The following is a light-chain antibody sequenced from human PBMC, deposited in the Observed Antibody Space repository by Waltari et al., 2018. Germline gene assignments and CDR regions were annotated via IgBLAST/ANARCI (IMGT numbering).Light chain of an antibody. CDR3: QQRSNWPPT. Sequence: EIVLTQSPATLSFSPGERATLSCRASQGVSSYLAWYQQKPGQAPRLLIYDASNRATGIPARFSGSGSGTDFTLTISSLEPEDFAVYYCQQRSNWPPTFGQGTKVEIK. CDR2: DAS. J-gene: IGKJ1*01. CDR1: QGVSSY. V-gene: IGKV3-11*01.